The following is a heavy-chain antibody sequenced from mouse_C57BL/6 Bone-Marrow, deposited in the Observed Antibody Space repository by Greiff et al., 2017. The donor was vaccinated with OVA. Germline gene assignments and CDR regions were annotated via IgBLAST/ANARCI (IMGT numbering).Heavy chain of an antibody. V-gene: IGHV1-82*01. Sequence: QVQLQQSGPELVKPGASVKISCKASGYAFSSSWMNWVKQRPGKGLEWIGRIYPGDGDTNYNGKFKGKATLTADKSSSTAYMQLSSLTSEDSAVYFCARWDWIYYFDDWGQGTTLTVSS. CDR3: ARWDWIYYFDD. CDR1: GYAFSSSW. D-gene: IGHD4-1*01. J-gene: IGHJ2*01. CDR2: IYPGDGDT.